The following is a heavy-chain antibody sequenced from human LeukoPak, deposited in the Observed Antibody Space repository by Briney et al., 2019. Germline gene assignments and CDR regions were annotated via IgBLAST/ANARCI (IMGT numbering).Heavy chain of an antibody. CDR2: IKQDGSTK. J-gene: IGHJ4*02. V-gene: IGHV3-7*01. D-gene: IGHD1-26*01. Sequence: HGGSLRLSCAASGFTFTNSWMAWVRQAPGKGLEWVANIKQDGSTKHYVDSLKGRFTISRDNAKKSLDLEMNSLRVEDTALYYCAKVGTWELQRVFENWGQGTLVTVSS. CDR1: GFTFTNSW. CDR3: AKVGTWELQRVFEN.